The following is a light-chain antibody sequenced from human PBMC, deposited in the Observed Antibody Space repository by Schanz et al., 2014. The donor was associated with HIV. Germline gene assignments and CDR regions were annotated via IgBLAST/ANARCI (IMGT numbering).Light chain of an antibody. Sequence: QSVLAQPPSVSGAPGQRVAISCTGSSTNIGEDYDVHWYRLIPGATPELVLFDTTNRPSGVPDRFSGSKSGFSASLVITDLQAEDEGDYYCAAWDDSLNGPVFGGGTKVTVL. J-gene: IGLJ2*01. CDR1: STNIGEDYD. CDR2: DTT. CDR3: AAWDDSLNGPV. V-gene: IGLV1-40*01.